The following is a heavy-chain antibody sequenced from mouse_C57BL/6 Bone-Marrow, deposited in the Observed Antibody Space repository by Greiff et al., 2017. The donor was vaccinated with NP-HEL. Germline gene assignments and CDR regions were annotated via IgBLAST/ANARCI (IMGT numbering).Heavy chain of an antibody. CDR2: IYPGSGST. V-gene: IGHV1-55*01. Sequence: QVQLQQPGAELVKPGASVKMSCKASGYTFTSYWITWVKQRPGQGLEWIGDIYPGSGSTNSNEKFKSKATLHVDTSSSPAYMQLSSLTSEESAVYDCARGIYYDYDAYWYFDVWGTGTTVTVSS. CDR1: GYTFTSYW. J-gene: IGHJ1*03. D-gene: IGHD2-4*01. CDR3: ARGIYYDYDAYWYFDV.